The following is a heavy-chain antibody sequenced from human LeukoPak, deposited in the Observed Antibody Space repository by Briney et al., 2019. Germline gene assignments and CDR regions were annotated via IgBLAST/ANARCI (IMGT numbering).Heavy chain of an antibody. Sequence: GESLKISCKGSGYSFTSYWIGWVRQMPGKGLEWMGIIYPGDSDTRYSPSFQRQVTISADKSISTAYLQWSSLKASDTATYYCARHQAVAGPFPDYWGQGTLVTVSS. CDR3: ARHQAVAGPFPDY. V-gene: IGHV5-51*01. CDR2: IYPGDSDT. CDR1: GYSFTSYW. D-gene: IGHD6-19*01. J-gene: IGHJ4*02.